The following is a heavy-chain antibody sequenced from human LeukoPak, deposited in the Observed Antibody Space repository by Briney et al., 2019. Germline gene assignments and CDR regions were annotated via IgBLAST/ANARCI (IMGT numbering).Heavy chain of an antibody. CDR1: GGSISSYY. J-gene: IGHJ3*02. CDR2: IYTSGST. V-gene: IGHV4-4*07. D-gene: IGHD3-22*01. CDR3: ARGHSSGYYYVYAFDI. Sequence: SSETLSLTCTVSGGSISSYYWSWIRQPAGKGLEWIGRIYTSGSTNYNPSLKSRVTVSVDTSKNQFSLKLSSVTAADTAVYYCARGHSSGYYYVYAFDIWGQGTMVTVSS.